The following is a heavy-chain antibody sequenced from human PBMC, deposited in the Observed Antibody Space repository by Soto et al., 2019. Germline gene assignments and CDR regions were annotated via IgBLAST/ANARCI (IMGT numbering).Heavy chain of an antibody. CDR2: IWYDGSNK. J-gene: IGHJ3*02. D-gene: IGHD3-9*01. Sequence: PGVSLRLSCAASGFTFSSYGMHWVRQAPGKGLEWVAVIWYDGSNKYYADSVKGRFTISRDNSKNTLYLQMNSLRAEDTAVYYCARDDGYDILTGYYPAFDIWGQGTMVTVSS. V-gene: IGHV3-33*01. CDR1: GFTFSSYG. CDR3: ARDDGYDILTGYYPAFDI.